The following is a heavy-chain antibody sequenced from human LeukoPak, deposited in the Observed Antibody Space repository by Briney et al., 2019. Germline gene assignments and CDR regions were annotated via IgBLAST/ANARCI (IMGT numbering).Heavy chain of an antibody. D-gene: IGHD3-9*01. CDR3: ARGGYDILTGAENWFDP. Sequence: GGSLRLSCAASGFTVRSNYMSWGRQAPGKGLGWVSVIYSGGSTYYADSVKGRFTISRDNSKNTLYLQMNSLRAEDTAVYYCARGGYDILTGAENWFDPWGQGTLVTVSS. CDR2: IYSGGST. V-gene: IGHV3-53*01. J-gene: IGHJ5*02. CDR1: GFTVRSNY.